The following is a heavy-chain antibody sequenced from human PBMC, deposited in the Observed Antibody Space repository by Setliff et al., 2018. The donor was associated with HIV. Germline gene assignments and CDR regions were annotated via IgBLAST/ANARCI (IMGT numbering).Heavy chain of an antibody. CDR3: ARDGGEY. D-gene: IGHD3-16*01. CDR1: GFTVSSNY. Sequence: PGGSLRLSCAASGFTVSSNYMSWVRQAPGKGLEWVANIKQDGSEKYYGDSVQGRFTVSRDNAENSVYLQMNSLRAEDTAVYYCARDGGEYWGQGTLVTVSS. J-gene: IGHJ4*02. CDR2: IKQDGSEK. V-gene: IGHV3-7*01.